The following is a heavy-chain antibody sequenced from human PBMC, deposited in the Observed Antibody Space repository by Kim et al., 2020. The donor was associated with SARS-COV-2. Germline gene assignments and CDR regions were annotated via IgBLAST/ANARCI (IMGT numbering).Heavy chain of an antibody. D-gene: IGHD5-12*01. CDR2: IYSGGST. J-gene: IGHJ6*02. CDR3: ARDMGIVATSGHYYYYYGMDV. V-gene: IGHV3-53*01. Sequence: GVSLRLSCAASGFTVSSNYMSWVRQAPGKGLEWFSVIYSGGSTYYADSVKGRFTISRDNSKNTLYLQMNSLRAEDTAVYYCARDMGIVATSGHYYYYYGMDVWGQGTTVTASS. CDR1: GFTVSSNY.